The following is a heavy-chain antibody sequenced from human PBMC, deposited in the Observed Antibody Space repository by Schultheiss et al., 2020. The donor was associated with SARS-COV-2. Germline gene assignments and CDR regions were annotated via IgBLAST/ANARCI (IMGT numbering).Heavy chain of an antibody. V-gene: IGHV4-59*12. D-gene: IGHD6-13*01. CDR1: GGSISSDY. Sequence: SQTLSLTCTVSGGSISSDYWSWIRQSPGKGPEWIGNIHYSGTTNYNPSLKSRVTMSTDMSKNQFSLSLSSVTAADTAVYYCARGPEDIAAAGYYYYYYGLDVWGQGTAVTVSS. CDR2: IHYSGTT. CDR3: ARGPEDIAAAGYYYYYYGLDV. J-gene: IGHJ6*02.